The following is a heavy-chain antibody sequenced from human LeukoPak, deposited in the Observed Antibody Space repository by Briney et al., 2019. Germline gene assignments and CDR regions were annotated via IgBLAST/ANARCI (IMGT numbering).Heavy chain of an antibody. CDR1: GGSFSGYY. D-gene: IGHD3-22*01. V-gene: IGHV4-34*01. Sequence: SETLSLTCAVYGGSFSGYYWSWIRQPPGKGLEWIGYIYHSGSTYYNPSLKSRVTISVDRSKNQFSLKLSSVTAADTAVYYCARVGSSGYRDEYYFDYWGQGTLVTVSS. CDR2: IYHSGST. J-gene: IGHJ4*02. CDR3: ARVGSSGYRDEYYFDY.